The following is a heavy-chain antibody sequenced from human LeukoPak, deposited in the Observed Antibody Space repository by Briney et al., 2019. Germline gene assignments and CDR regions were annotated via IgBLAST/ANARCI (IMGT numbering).Heavy chain of an antibody. Sequence: GASVRVSCKTSGYTFTNYDIYWVRQAPGQGLECMGWISGYTGDTKYAQILQGRFTVTSDTSTSTADMELMSLTYDDTAVYYCARAGYCGDGGCRGGSAFDVWGQGTMVTVSS. D-gene: IGHD2-15*01. CDR3: ARAGYCGDGGCRGGSAFDV. V-gene: IGHV1-18*01. CDR2: ISGYTGDT. J-gene: IGHJ3*01. CDR1: GYTFTNYD.